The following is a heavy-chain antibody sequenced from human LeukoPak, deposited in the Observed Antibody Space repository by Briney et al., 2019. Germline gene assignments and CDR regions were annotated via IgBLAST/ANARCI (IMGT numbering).Heavy chain of an antibody. D-gene: IGHD1-26*01. Sequence: GGSLRLSCAASGFTFSSYAMSWVRQAPGKGLEWVSVISGSGGGTYYADSVKGRFTISRDNSKNMLYLQMNSLRAEDTAIYYCAKDLIVGATADVYDIWGQGTMVTVSS. CDR1: GFTFSSYA. V-gene: IGHV3-23*01. CDR3: AKDLIVGATADVYDI. J-gene: IGHJ3*02. CDR2: ISGSGGGT.